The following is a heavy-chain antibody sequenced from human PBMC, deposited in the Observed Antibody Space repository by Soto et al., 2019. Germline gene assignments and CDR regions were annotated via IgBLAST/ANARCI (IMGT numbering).Heavy chain of an antibody. CDR1: GGSIRSDDYF. CDR3: ARGPSGDKVDY. D-gene: IGHD7-27*01. J-gene: IGHJ4*02. V-gene: IGHV4-30-4*01. Sequence: SETLSLTCTVSGGSIRSDDYFWSWIRQSPGRGLEWIGHIYYGGTTWTNPSLTSRLSISVDTSRTQFFLDLSSVTAADTAVYYCARGPSGDKVDYWGQGALVTVSS. CDR2: IYYGGTT.